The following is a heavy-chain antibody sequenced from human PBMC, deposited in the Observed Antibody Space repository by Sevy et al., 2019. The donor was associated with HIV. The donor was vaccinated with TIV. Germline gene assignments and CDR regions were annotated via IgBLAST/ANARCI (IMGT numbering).Heavy chain of an antibody. Sequence: ASVKVSCKVSGYTLIELAMHWVRQAPGKGLEWMGGFDPEDGETIYAQKFQGRVTMTEDTSTDTAYMELSSLRSEDTAVYYCATPSLNYYDSSGYWVYFDYWGQGTLVTVSS. V-gene: IGHV1-24*01. CDR1: GYTLIELA. CDR2: FDPEDGET. D-gene: IGHD3-22*01. CDR3: ATPSLNYYDSSGYWVYFDY. J-gene: IGHJ4*02.